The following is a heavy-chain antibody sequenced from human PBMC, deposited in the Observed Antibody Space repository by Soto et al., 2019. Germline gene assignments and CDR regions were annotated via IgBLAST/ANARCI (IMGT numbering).Heavy chain of an antibody. Sequence: VESLKISCKGSGYSFTSYWIGWVRQMPGKGLEWMGIIYPGDSDTRYSPSFQGQVTISADKSISTAYLQWSSLKASDTAMYYCARTSAAGKYYYGMDVWGQGTTVNVSS. CDR2: IYPGDSDT. V-gene: IGHV5-51*01. CDR1: GYSFTSYW. J-gene: IGHJ6*02. D-gene: IGHD6-13*01. CDR3: ARTSAAGKYYYGMDV.